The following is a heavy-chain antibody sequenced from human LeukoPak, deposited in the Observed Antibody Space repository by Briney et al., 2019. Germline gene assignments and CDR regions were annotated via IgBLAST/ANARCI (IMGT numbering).Heavy chain of an antibody. CDR3: ARVRWLQFVSHAFDI. CDR1: GFTFSSYG. CDR2: IRYDGSNK. D-gene: IGHD5-24*01. J-gene: IGHJ3*02. Sequence: GGSLRLSCAASGFTFSSYGMHWVRQAPGKGLEWVAFIRYDGSNKYYADSVKGRFTISRDNAKNSLYLQMNSLRAEDTAVYYCARVRWLQFVSHAFDIWGQGTMVTVSS. V-gene: IGHV3-30*02.